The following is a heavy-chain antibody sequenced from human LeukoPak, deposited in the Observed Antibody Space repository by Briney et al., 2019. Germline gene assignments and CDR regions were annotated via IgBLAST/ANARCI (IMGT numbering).Heavy chain of an antibody. CDR3: ASSGYSYGQGKASAADEATYYMDV. CDR2: ISSSSSYI. J-gene: IGHJ6*03. D-gene: IGHD5-18*01. CDR1: GFTFSSYS. V-gene: IGHV3-21*01. Sequence: GGSLRLSCAASGFTFSSYSMNWVRQAPGKGLEWVSSISSSSSYIYYADSVKGRFTISRDNAKNSLYLQMNSLRAEDTAVYYCASSGYSYGQGKASAADEATYYMDVWGKGTTVTVSS.